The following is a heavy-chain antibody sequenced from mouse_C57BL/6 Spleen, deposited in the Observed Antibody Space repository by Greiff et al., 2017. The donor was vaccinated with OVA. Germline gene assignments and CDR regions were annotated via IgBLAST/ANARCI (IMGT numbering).Heavy chain of an antibody. Sequence: EVKVVESGGDLVKPGGSLKLSCAASGFTFSSYGMSWVRQTPDKRLEWVATISSGGSYTYYPDSVKGRFTISRDNAKNTLYLQMSSLKSEDTAMYYCARHKGYFDYWGQGTTLTVSS. CDR2: ISSGGSYT. V-gene: IGHV5-6*01. CDR3: ARHKGYFDY. J-gene: IGHJ2*01. CDR1: GFTFSSYG.